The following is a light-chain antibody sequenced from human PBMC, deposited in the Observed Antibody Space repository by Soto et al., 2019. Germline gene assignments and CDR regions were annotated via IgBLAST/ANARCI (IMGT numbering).Light chain of an antibody. V-gene: IGLV2-11*01. CDR3: CSYAGSFTWV. CDR2: DVS. J-gene: IGLJ3*02. CDR1: NSDLGGYNF. Sequence: QSALTQPRSVSGSPGQAVTISGSGTNSDLGGYNFVSWYQHHPGKAPKLMIYDVSLRPSGVPDRFSASKSGNTASLAISGLQAEDEADYYCCSYAGSFTWVFGGGTKVTVL.